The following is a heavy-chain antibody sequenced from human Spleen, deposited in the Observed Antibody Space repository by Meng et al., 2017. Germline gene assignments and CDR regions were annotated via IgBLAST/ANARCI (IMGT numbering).Heavy chain of an antibody. V-gene: IGHV4-34*01. CDR1: GVSFSGYY. CDR3: ARGGFRGYYYDSSGYSSPIDY. CDR2: INHSGST. Sequence: QVQLQQGGAGLLKPSETLSLTCAVYGVSFSGYYWSWIRQPPGKGLEWIGEINHSGSTNYNPSLKSRVTISVDTSKNQFSLKLSSVTAADTAVYYCARGGFRGYYYDSSGYSSPIDYWGQGTLVTVSS. J-gene: IGHJ4*02. D-gene: IGHD3-22*01.